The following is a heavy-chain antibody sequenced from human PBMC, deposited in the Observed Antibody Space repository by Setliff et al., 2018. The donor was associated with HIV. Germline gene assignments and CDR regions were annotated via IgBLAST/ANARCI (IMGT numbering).Heavy chain of an antibody. D-gene: IGHD6-19*01. CDR3: ARAHAHEHSTGWYSSSNRFDP. Sequence: SVKVSCKAAGGTFSGHAINWVRQAPGQGVEWMGEIIPLFGTAHYAQKFQGRVTITADDSTSTAYMELSRLRSADTAVYYCARAHAHEHSTGWYSSSNRFDPWGQGTLVTVSS. V-gene: IGHV1-69*13. CDR2: IIPLFGTA. J-gene: IGHJ5*02. CDR1: GGTFSGHA.